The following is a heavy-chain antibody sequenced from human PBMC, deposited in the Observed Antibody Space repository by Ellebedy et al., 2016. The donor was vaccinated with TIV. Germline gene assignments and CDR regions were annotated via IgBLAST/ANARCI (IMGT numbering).Heavy chain of an antibody. CDR1: GYTFNAYY. Sequence: AASVKVSCKASGYTFNAYYIHWVRQAPGQGLEWMGWIYPNTGDTHYAQKLQGRVTMTRDSSVTTAFRELTRLTSDDTAVYFCARVRGATGRETWADPWGQGTLVTVSS. D-gene: IGHD6-13*01. V-gene: IGHV1-2*02. CDR3: ARVRGATGRETWADP. J-gene: IGHJ5*02. CDR2: IYPNTGDT.